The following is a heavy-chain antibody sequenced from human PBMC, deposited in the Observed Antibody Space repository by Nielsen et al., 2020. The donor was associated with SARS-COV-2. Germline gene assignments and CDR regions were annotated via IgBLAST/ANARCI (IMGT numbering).Heavy chain of an antibody. CDR2: ISSSSSYI. CDR1: GFTFSSYS. Sequence: GESLKISCAASGFTFSSYSMNWVRQAPGKGLEWVSSISSSSSYIYYADSVKGRFTISRDNSKNTLYLQMNSLRAEDTAVYYCAKVLVYFDYWGQGTLVTVSS. J-gene: IGHJ4*02. D-gene: IGHD3-3*01. CDR3: AKVLVYFDY. V-gene: IGHV3-21*04.